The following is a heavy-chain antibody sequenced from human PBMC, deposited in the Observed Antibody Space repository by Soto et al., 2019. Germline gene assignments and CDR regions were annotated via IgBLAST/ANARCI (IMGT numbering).Heavy chain of an antibody. V-gene: IGHV4-31*03. J-gene: IGHJ3*02. CDR3: ARPNYDIFTGLSGFDI. Sequence: QVQLQESGPGLVKPSQTLSLTCIVSGDSITSGNYYWSWIRQHPGKGLEWIGYIHHSGNTYYIPSLTSXLXLXLDTSKNKFSLQLSSVTAADTALYYCARPNYDIFTGLSGFDIWGQGTMVTVSS. CDR1: GDSITSGNYY. D-gene: IGHD3-9*01. CDR2: IHHSGNT.